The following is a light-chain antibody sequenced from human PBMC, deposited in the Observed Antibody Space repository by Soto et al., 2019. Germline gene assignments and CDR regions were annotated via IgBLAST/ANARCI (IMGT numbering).Light chain of an antibody. V-gene: IGKV3D-15*01. CDR1: QSISSSY. J-gene: IGKJ4*01. Sequence: EIVLTQSPGTLSLSPGKRATLSCRASQSISSSYLAWYQQRPGQAPRLLIYGASSRATGIPARFSGSGSGTEFNLTISSLQSEDFAVYFCQQYDDWLRLTFGGGTKVDIK. CDR3: QQYDDWLRLT. CDR2: GAS.